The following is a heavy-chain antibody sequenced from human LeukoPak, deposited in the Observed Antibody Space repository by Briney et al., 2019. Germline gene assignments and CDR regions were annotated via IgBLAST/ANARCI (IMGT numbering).Heavy chain of an antibody. V-gene: IGHV3-23*01. CDR2: ISGSGGST. CDR3: AKDLKGYYGSGSYPH. Sequence: GGSLRLSCAASGFTFSSYAMSWVRQAPGKGLEWVSDISGSGGSTFYTDSVKGRFTISRDNSKNTLYLQMNSLRAEDTAVYYCAKDLKGYYGSGSYPHWGQGTLVTVSS. J-gene: IGHJ4*02. D-gene: IGHD3-10*01. CDR1: GFTFSSYA.